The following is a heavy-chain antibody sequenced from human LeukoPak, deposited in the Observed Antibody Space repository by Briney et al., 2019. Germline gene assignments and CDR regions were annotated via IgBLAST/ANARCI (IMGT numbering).Heavy chain of an antibody. CDR1: GGSISSGGYY. CDR3: ARGGYLRFDQ. J-gene: IGHJ4*02. D-gene: IGHD5-12*01. CDR2: IKGDGSEK. V-gene: IGHV3-7*04. Sequence: ETLSLTCTVSGGSISSGGYYWSWIRQHPGKGLEWVANIKGDGSEKYYVDSVKGRFTISRDNAKNSLYLQMNSLRAEDTAVYYCARGGYLRFDQWGQGTLVTVSS.